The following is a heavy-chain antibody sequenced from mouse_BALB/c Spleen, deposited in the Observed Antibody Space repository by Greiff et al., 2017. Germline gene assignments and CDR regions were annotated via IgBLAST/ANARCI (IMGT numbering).Heavy chain of an antibody. V-gene: IGHV1S81*02. CDR3: TRSTMIGPYYAMDY. CDR2: INPSNGGT. J-gene: IGHJ4*01. D-gene: IGHD2-4*01. CDR1: GYTFTSYY. Sequence: VQLQQPGAELVKPGASVKLSCKASGYTFTSYYMYWVKQRPGQGLEWIGGINPSNGGTNFNEKFKSKATLTVDKSSSTAYMQLSSLTSEDSAVYYCTRSTMIGPYYAMDYWGQGTSVTVSS.